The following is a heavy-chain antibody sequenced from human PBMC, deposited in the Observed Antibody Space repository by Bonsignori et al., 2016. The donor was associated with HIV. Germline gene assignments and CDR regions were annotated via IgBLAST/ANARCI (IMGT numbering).Heavy chain of an antibody. Sequence: SETLSLTCTVSGGSISSSSYYWGWIRQPPGKGLEWIGSIYYSGSTYYNPSLKSRVTISVDTSKNQFSLKLSSVTAADTAVYYCASPGIAAAGFFHWGQGTLVTVSS. V-gene: IGHV4-39*07. CDR2: IYYSGST. CDR1: GGSISSSSYY. CDR3: ASPGIAAAGFFH. J-gene: IGHJ4*02. D-gene: IGHD6-13*01.